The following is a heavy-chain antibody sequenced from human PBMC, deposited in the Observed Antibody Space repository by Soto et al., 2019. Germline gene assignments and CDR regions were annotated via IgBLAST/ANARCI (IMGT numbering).Heavy chain of an antibody. CDR1: GFSFRDRW. V-gene: IGHV3-7*01. D-gene: IGHD3-10*01. CDR2: IKVDGAES. CDR3: SRDRCPGSMRGIVRQTDFEY. Sequence: GGSLRLSCAASGFSFRDRWMSWVRQSPGKGLEWVANIKVDGAESNYVDSVKGRFSISRDIAKNLLYLQMNSLRVGDTAVYYCSRDRCPGSMRGIVRQTDFEYWGDGTLATVSS. J-gene: IGHJ4*01.